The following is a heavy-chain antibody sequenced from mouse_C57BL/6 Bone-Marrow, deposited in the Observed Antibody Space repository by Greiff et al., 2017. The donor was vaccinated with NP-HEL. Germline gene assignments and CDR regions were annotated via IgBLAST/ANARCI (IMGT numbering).Heavy chain of an antibody. CDR3: ASLWLRRWYFDV. Sequence: VQLVESGAELARPGASVKLSCKASGYTFTSYGISWVKQRTGQGLEWIGEIYPRSGNTYYNEKFKGKATLTADKSSSTAYMELRSLTSEDSAVYFCASLWLRRWYFDVWGTGTTVTVSS. CDR1: GYTFTSYG. J-gene: IGHJ1*03. CDR2: IYPRSGNT. V-gene: IGHV1-81*01. D-gene: IGHD2-2*01.